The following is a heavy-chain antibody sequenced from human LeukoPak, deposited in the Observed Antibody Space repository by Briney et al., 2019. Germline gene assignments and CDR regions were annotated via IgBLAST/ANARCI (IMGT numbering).Heavy chain of an antibody. CDR2: IWYDGSNK. CDR3: AKDRGGGSYLYFVDY. CDR1: GFTFSSYG. Sequence: GGSLRLSCAASGFTFSSYGMHWVRQAPGKGLEWVAVIWYDGSNKYYADSVKGRFTISRDNSKNTLYLQMNSLRAEDTAVYYCAKDRGGGSYLYFVDYWGQGTLVTVSS. D-gene: IGHD1-26*01. J-gene: IGHJ4*02. V-gene: IGHV3-30*02.